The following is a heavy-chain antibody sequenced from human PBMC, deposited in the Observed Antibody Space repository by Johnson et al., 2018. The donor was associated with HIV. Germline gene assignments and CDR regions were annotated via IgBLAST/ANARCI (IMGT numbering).Heavy chain of an antibody. J-gene: IGHJ3*01. CDR1: GFSVSSNY. CDR2: IYSGGTT. CDR3: ARDRAFDL. Sequence: QLVESGGDLVQRGGSLRLSCAASGFSVSSNYMSWVRQAPGKGLECVSVIYSGGTTYYTDSVRGRFTISRDKSKNTVYLQMNSLKVEDTAMYYCARDRAFDLWGPGTMVTVSS. V-gene: IGHV3-66*02.